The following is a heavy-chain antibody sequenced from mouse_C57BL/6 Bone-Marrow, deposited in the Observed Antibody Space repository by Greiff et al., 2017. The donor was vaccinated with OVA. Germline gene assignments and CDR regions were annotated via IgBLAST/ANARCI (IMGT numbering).Heavy chain of an antibody. J-gene: IGHJ4*01. CDR1: GYTFTNYW. Sequence: VKLVESGAELVRPGTSVKMSCKASGYTFTNYWIGWAKQRPGHGLEWIGDIYPGGGYTNYNEKFKGKATLTADKSSSTAYMQFSSLTSEDSAIYYCARDGNYAMDYWGQGTSVTVSS. V-gene: IGHV1-63*01. D-gene: IGHD1-1*01. CDR3: ARDGNYAMDY. CDR2: IYPGGGYT.